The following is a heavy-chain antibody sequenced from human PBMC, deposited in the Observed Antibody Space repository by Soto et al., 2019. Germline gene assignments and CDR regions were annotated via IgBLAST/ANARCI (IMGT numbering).Heavy chain of an antibody. CDR2: IFWDDDK. V-gene: IGHV2-5*02. Sequence: SGPTLVNPTQTLTLTCSFSGFSLTTSGVGVGWVRQSPEKALEWLALIFWDDDKRYSPSLRGRLTIAKDTSKNQVVLTLTNVEPVDTATYYCARILTATGGHFDSWGQGALVTVSS. D-gene: IGHD2-8*02. CDR3: ARILTATGGHFDS. CDR1: GFSLTTSGVG. J-gene: IGHJ4*02.